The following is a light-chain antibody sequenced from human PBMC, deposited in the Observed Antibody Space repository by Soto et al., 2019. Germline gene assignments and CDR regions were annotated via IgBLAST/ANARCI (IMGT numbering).Light chain of an antibody. CDR3: QSYDSTLSNSV. J-gene: IGLJ1*01. V-gene: IGLV1-40*01. CDR1: SSNIGSGYD. CDR2: ANN. Sequence: QSVLTQPPSVSGAPGQRVSISCTGSSSNIGSGYDVLWYQHLPGTAPKLLIYANNNRPSGVPDRFSGSKSGTSASLAITGLQAEDEAGYYCQSYDSTLSNSVFGTGTKVTVL.